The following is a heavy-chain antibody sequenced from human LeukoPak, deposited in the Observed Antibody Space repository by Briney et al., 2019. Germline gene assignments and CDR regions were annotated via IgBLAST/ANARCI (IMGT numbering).Heavy chain of an antibody. Sequence: GESLKISCRGSGYTFNTYWIGWVRQMPGKGLEWMGIIYPGDSDTRYSPSFQGQVTISADKSISTAYLQWSSLKASDTAMYYCARHGSDDAFDIWGQGTMVTVSS. CDR1: GYTFNTYW. J-gene: IGHJ3*02. V-gene: IGHV5-51*01. CDR2: IYPGDSDT. CDR3: ARHGSDDAFDI.